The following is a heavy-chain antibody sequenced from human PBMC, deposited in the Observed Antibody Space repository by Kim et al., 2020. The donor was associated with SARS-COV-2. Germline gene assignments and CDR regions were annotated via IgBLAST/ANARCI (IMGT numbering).Heavy chain of an antibody. CDR3: ARTFGVATYMDV. CDR2: T. Sequence: TNASPKFQGRVTITRDTSASTAYMELSSLRSEDTAVYYCARTFGVATYMDVWGKGTTVTVSS. D-gene: IGHD3-3*01. J-gene: IGHJ6*03. V-gene: IGHV1-3*01.